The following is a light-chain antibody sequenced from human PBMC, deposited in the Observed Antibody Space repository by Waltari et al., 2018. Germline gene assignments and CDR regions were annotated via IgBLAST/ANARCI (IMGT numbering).Light chain of an antibody. CDR1: SGPSSNV. J-gene: IGLJ3*02. CDR2: VNSDGSH. V-gene: IGLV4-69*01. Sequence: QLVLTQSPSASASLGASVKLTCTPSSGPSSNVIPWLQQQPEKGPRYLMKVNSDGSHSKGDKIPDRFSGSSSGTEHYLSISSLQSEDEADYYCQTGGHGTWVFGGGTKLTVL. CDR3: QTGGHGTWV.